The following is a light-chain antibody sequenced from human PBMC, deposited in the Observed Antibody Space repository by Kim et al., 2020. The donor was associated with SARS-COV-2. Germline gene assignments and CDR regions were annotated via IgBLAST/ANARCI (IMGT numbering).Light chain of an antibody. CDR2: SAS. CDR3: QQTHSFPLS. J-gene: IGKJ4*01. CDR1: QGISNW. V-gene: IGKV1-12*01. Sequence: DIQMTQSPSSVSASVGDRVTITCRASQGISNWLAWYQQIPGRAPKLLIYSASNLQTGVPSRFSGSGSGTDFTLTITSLQPEDSATYYCQQTHSFPLSVGGGTKVHIK.